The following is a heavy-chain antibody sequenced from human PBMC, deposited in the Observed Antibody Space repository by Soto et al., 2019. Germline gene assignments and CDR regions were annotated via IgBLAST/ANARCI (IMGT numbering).Heavy chain of an antibody. CDR2: ISGSDGST. J-gene: IGHJ6*02. D-gene: IGHD4-17*01. CDR1: GFTFSSYA. V-gene: IGHV3-23*01. Sequence: EVQLLESGGGLVQPGGSLRLSCAASGFTFSSYAMSWVRQAPGKGLEWVSAISGSDGSTYYADSVKGRFTISRDNSKNTLYRQMNSLRAEDTAVYYCAKDSGASDKPDDYGDYVLPYYYYGMDVWGQGTTVTVSS. CDR3: AKDSGASDKPDDYGDYVLPYYYYGMDV.